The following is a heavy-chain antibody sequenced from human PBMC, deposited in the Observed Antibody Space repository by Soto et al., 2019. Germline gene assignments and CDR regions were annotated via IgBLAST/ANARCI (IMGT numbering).Heavy chain of an antibody. CDR2: IYHSGST. CDR3: ARRSSSWFSFDY. V-gene: IGHV4-38-2*01. Sequence: PSETLSLTCAVSGYSISSGYYWGWIRQPPGKGLEWIGSIYHSGSTYYNPSLKSRVTISVDTSKNQFSLKLSSVTAADTAVYYCARRSSSWFSFDYWGQGXLVTVYS. J-gene: IGHJ4*02. D-gene: IGHD6-13*01. CDR1: GYSISSGYY.